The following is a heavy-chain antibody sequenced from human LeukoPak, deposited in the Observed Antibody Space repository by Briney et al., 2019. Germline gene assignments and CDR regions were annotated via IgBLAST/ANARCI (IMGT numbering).Heavy chain of an antibody. CDR1: GYTFTSYG. Sequence: APVKVSCKASGYTFTSYGISWVRQAPGQGLEWMGWISAYNGNTNYAQKLQGRVTMTTDTSTSTAYMELRSLRSDDTAVYYCARDVVAATTVVTPGNFDYWGQGTLVTVSS. V-gene: IGHV1-18*01. CDR2: ISAYNGNT. D-gene: IGHD4-23*01. CDR3: ARDVVAATTVVTPGNFDY. J-gene: IGHJ4*02.